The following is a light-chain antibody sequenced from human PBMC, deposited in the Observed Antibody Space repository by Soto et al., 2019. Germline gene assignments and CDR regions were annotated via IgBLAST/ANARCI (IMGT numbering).Light chain of an antibody. CDR2: WAS. Sequence: DIVMTQSPDSLAVSLGERATINCKSSQSVLYSSNNKNYLAWYQQKPGQPPKLLIYWASTRESVVPDRFSGSGSGTDFPLTISSLQAEDVAVYYCQQYYSTPPYTFGQGTKLEIK. V-gene: IGKV4-1*01. CDR3: QQYYSTPPYT. J-gene: IGKJ2*01. CDR1: QSVLYSSNNKNY.